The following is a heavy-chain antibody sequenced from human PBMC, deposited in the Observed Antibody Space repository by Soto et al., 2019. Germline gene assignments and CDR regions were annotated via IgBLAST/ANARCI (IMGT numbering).Heavy chain of an antibody. V-gene: IGHV4-59*02. CDR1: GGSVSSHY. J-gene: IGHJ4*02. Sequence: QVQLQESGPGLVKPSETLSLTCTVSGGSVSSHYWSWIRQPPGKGLEWIGFIYNSGTTNYNPSLKSRATISVDTSKNQFSLKLNSVTAADTAVYYCARGRGGSPSYDYWGQGTLVIVSS. CDR3: ARGRGGSPSYDY. D-gene: IGHD1-26*01. CDR2: IYNSGTT.